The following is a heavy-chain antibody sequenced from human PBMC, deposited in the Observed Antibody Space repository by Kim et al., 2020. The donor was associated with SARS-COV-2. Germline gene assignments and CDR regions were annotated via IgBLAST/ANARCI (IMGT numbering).Heavy chain of an antibody. V-gene: IGHV4-34*01. CDR1: GGSFSGYY. D-gene: IGHD6-6*01. CDR2: INHSGST. Sequence: SETLSLTCAVYGGSFSGYYWSWIRQPPGKGLEWIGEINHSGSTNYNPSLKSRVTISVDTSKNQFSLKLSSVTAADTAVYYCARMLVPSYYYYGMDVWGQG. J-gene: IGHJ6*02. CDR3: ARMLVPSYYYYGMDV.